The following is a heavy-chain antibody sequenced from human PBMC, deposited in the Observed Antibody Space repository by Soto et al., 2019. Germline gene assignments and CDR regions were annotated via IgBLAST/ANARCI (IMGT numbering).Heavy chain of an antibody. Sequence: QVQLVQSGAEVKNPGASVKVSCKASGYTFTSYYMHWVRQAPVQGLEWMRRINPSGGSTNYAQKLKGRDTMTRDTATSTAYMERRSLSSEDTALYYCGRVFVVNWTDDPSGGAFYIWGQGLKGTVSS. V-gene: IGHV1-46*03. CDR1: GYTFTSYY. J-gene: IGHJ3*02. D-gene: IGHD1-1*01. CDR2: INPSGGST. CDR3: GRVFVVNWTDDPSGGAFYI.